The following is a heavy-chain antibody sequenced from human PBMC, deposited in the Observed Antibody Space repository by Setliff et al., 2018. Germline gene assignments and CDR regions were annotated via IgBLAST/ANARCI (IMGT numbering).Heavy chain of an antibody. Sequence: ASVKVSCKATGYTLSRHYMHWARQAPGQGLEWMGIINPGGGSASIVQKFQGRVTMTADTSTTTAYMELTSLRSDDTAVYYCARINFYVSSGYYYAPDYWGQGTLVTVSS. J-gene: IGHJ4*02. D-gene: IGHD3-22*01. CDR1: GYTLSRHY. CDR2: INPGGGSA. V-gene: IGHV1-46*01. CDR3: ARINFYVSSGYYYAPDY.